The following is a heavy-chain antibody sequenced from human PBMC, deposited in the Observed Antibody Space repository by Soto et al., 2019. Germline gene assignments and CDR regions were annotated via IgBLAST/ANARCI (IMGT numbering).Heavy chain of an antibody. V-gene: IGHV4-31*03. Sequence: SETLSLTCTVSGGSISSGGYYWSWIRQHPGKGLEWIGYIYYSGSTYYNPSLKSRVTISVDTSKNQFSLKLSSVTAADTAVYYCARALWSGVDWYYYDYWGQGTLVTVSS. J-gene: IGHJ4*02. CDR3: ARALWSGVDWYYYDY. D-gene: IGHD3-3*01. CDR2: IYYSGST. CDR1: GGSISSGGYY.